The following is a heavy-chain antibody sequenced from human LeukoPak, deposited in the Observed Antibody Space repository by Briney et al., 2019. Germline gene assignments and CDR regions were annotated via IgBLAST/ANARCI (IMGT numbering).Heavy chain of an antibody. J-gene: IGHJ4*02. D-gene: IGHD5-18*01. CDR3: AKDGSYGPYDY. V-gene: IGHV3-23*01. CDR1: GFTFSSYW. Sequence: PGGSLRLSCAASGFTFSSYWMHWVRQAPGKGLVWVSAISGSGGSTYYADSVKGRFTISRDNSKNTLYLQMNSLRAEDTAVYYCAKDGSYGPYDYWGQGTLVTVSS. CDR2: ISGSGGST.